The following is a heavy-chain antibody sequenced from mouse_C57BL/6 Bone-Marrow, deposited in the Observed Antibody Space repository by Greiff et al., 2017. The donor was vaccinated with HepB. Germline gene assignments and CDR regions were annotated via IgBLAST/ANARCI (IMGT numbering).Heavy chain of an antibody. CDR2: IDPSDSET. D-gene: IGHD1-1*01. CDR1: GYTFTSYW. CDR3: ARNGITTVVEENYFDY. Sequence: QVQLQQPGAELVRPGSSVKLSCKASGYTFTSYWMHWVKQRPIQGLEWIGNIDPSDSETHYNQKFKDKATLTVDKSSSTAYMQLSSLTSEDSAVYYCARNGITTVVEENYFDYWGQGTTLTVSS. V-gene: IGHV1-52*01. J-gene: IGHJ2*01.